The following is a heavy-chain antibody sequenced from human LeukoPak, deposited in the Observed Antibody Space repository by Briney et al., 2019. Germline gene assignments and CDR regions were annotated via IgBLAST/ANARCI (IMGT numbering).Heavy chain of an antibody. J-gene: IGHJ4*02. CDR1: GFTFSNAR. V-gene: IGHV3-7*04. Sequence: GGSLRLSCAASGFTFSNARMSWVRQAPGRGLEWVANIHPEGNEKYHVESVKGRFTISRDNTKNLLFLQMNGLRVEDTAVYYCARGDAFSGDHWGQGTLVTVSS. CDR2: IHPEGNEK. CDR3: ARGDAFSGDH.